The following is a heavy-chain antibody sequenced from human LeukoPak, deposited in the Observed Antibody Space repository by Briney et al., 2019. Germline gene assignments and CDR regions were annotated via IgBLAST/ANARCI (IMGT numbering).Heavy chain of an antibody. CDR3: ARSPFGGVIVIGDY. J-gene: IGHJ4*02. CDR2: ISYDGGNT. D-gene: IGHD3-16*02. V-gene: IGHV3-30*03. CDR1: GFTFSNYG. Sequence: PGRSLRLSCAASGFTFSNYGMHWVPQAPGKGLEWVAVISYDGGNTYHADSVKGRFTNSRDNSKNALFLQMNSLSAGDAAVYYCARSPFGGVIVIGDYWGQGTLVSVSS.